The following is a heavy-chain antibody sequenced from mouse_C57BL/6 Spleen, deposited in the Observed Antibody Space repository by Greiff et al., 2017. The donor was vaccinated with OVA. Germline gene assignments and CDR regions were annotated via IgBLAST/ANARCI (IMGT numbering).Heavy chain of an antibody. V-gene: IGHV1-69*01. CDR2: IDPSDSYT. Sequence: QVQLQQPGAELVMPGASVKLSCKASGYTFTSYWMHWVKQRPGHGLEWIGEIDPSDSYTNYNQKFKGKSTLTVDKSSSTAYMQLSSLTSEDSAVYYCASWYSNYVVWFAYWGQGTLVTVSA. J-gene: IGHJ3*01. CDR3: ASWYSNYVVWFAY. D-gene: IGHD2-5*01. CDR1: GYTFTSYW.